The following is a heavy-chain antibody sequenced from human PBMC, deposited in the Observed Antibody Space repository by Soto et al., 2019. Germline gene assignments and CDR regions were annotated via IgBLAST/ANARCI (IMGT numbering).Heavy chain of an antibody. J-gene: IGHJ6*02. CDR3: AKYSTVTTSIYFYYYGFDV. V-gene: IGHV3-23*01. CDR1: GFTFNHYA. CDR2: VSGRGGST. D-gene: IGHD4-17*01. Sequence: VHLLESGGGLVQPGGSLRLACTASGFTFNHYAMSWVRQAPGKGLEWVSAVSGRGGSTKYADSVKGRFIISRDNSNSTLYLQMDCLRGEYTAVYYCAKYSTVTTSIYFYYYGFDVCGQRTTVTVSS.